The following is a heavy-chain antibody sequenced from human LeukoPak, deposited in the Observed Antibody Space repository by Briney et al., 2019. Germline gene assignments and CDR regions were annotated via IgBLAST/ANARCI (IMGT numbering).Heavy chain of an antibody. CDR3: ARQGIVVVPAAGYYYYMDV. D-gene: IGHD2-2*01. CDR2: IYTSGST. Sequence: PSETLSLTCTVSGGSINSYYWSWIRQPPGKGLEWIGYIYTSGSTNYNPSLKSRVTISVDTSKNQFSLKLSSVTAADTAVYYCARQGIVVVPAAGYYYYMDVWGKGTTVTVSS. V-gene: IGHV4-4*09. J-gene: IGHJ6*03. CDR1: GGSINSYY.